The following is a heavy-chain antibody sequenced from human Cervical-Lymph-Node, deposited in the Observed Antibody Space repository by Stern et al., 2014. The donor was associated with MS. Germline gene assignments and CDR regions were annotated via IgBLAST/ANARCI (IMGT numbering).Heavy chain of an antibody. CDR3: AREGGNTAEYFQH. D-gene: IGHD4-23*01. V-gene: IGHV3-33*01. CDR2: IWYDGSNR. CDR1: GFTFSSSG. J-gene: IGHJ1*01. Sequence: VQLVESGGGVVQPGRSLRLPCAASGFTFSSSGMHWVRQAPGKGLEWLAIIWYDGSNRYYADSVKGRFTLSRDNSKNTLYLQMNSLRAEDTAVYYCAREGGNTAEYFQHWGQGTLVTVSS.